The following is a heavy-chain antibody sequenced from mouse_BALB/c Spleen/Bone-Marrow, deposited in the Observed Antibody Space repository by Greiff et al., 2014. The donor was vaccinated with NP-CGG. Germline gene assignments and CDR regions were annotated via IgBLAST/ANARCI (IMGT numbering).Heavy chain of an antibody. J-gene: IGHJ2*01. V-gene: IGHV5-12-1*01. Sequence: EVMLVESGGGLVKPGGSLKLSCAASGFRFSSSDMSWVRQTPEKRLEWVAYISSGGGSTYYPDTVKGRFTISRDNAKNTLYLQMSSLKSEDTAMYYCATHYYGRLDYWGQGTTLTVSS. CDR1: GFRFSSSD. D-gene: IGHD1-2*01. CDR2: ISSGGGST. CDR3: ATHYYGRLDY.